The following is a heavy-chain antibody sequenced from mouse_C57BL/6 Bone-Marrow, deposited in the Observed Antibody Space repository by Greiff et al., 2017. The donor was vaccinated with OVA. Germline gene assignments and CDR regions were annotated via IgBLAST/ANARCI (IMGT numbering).Heavy chain of an antibody. D-gene: IGHD1-1*01. Sequence: EVKVVESGGDLVKPGGSLKLSCAASGFTFSSYGMSWVRQTPDKRLEWVATISSGGSYTYYPDSVKGRFTISRDNAKNTLYLQMSSLKSEDTAMYYCARHLTTVVAFYAMDYWGQGTSVTVSS. CDR1: GFTFSSYG. V-gene: IGHV5-6*01. J-gene: IGHJ4*01. CDR2: ISSGGSYT. CDR3: ARHLTTVVAFYAMDY.